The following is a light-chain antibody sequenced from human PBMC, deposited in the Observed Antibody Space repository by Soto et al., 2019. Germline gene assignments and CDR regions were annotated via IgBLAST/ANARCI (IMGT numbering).Light chain of an antibody. CDR1: QSISSW. V-gene: IGKV1-5*01. Sequence: LQITQSPSTLSASVADRVTITCRASQSISSWLAWYQQKPGKAPKLLIYDASSLESGVPSRFSGSGSGTEFTLTISSLQPDDFATYYCQQYNSYSWTFGQGTKVDIK. J-gene: IGKJ1*01. CDR3: QQYNSYSWT. CDR2: DAS.